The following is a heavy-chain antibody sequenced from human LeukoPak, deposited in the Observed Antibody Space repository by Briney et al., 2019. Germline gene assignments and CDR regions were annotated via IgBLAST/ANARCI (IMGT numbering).Heavy chain of an antibody. V-gene: IGHV4-31*11. J-gene: IGHJ6*02. D-gene: IGHD6-13*01. CDR2: IYYSGST. Sequence: SETLSLTCAVYGGSFSGYYWSWIRQHPGKGLEWIGYIYYSGSTYYNPSLKSRVTISVDTSKNQFSLKLSSVTAADTAVYYCARYLSSSWSNYYYYYGMDVWGQGTTVTVSS. CDR1: GGSFSGYY. CDR3: ARYLSSSWSNYYYYYGMDV.